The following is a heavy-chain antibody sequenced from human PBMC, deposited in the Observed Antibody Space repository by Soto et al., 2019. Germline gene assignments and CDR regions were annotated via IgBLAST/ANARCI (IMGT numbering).Heavy chain of an antibody. CDR3: ARSMYSSSWYSFDY. CDR2: ISYDGSKK. CDR1: GFTFSSYA. J-gene: IGHJ4*02. Sequence: QVQLVESGGGVVQPGRSLRLSCAASGFTFSSYAMHWVRQAPGKGLEWVAVISYDGSKKYYADSVKGRFTISRDNSKNTLYLQMNSLRAEDTAVYYCARSMYSSSWYSFDYWGQGTLVTVSS. D-gene: IGHD6-13*01. V-gene: IGHV3-30-3*01.